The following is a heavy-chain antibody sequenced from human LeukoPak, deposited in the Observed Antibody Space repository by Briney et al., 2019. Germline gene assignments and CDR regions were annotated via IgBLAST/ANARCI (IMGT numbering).Heavy chain of an antibody. Sequence: GASVKVSCKASGYTFTGYYMHWVRQAPGQGLEWMGWINPNSGGTNYAQKFQGRATMTRDTSISTAYMELSRLRSDDTAVYYCARVLGEAVLRYFDWLLPPSGAFDIWGQGTMVTVSS. J-gene: IGHJ3*02. CDR2: INPNSGGT. CDR3: ARVLGEAVLRYFDWLLPPSGAFDI. D-gene: IGHD3-9*01. V-gene: IGHV1-2*02. CDR1: GYTFTGYY.